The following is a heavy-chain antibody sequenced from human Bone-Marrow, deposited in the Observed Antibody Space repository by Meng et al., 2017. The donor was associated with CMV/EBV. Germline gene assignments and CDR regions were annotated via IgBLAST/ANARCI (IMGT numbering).Heavy chain of an antibody. V-gene: IGHV4-34*01. Sequence: HGQLQQVGGGLVEPSDTLTLTFAVYGGSFSCYYWSWIRQPPGKGLEWIGEINHIGSTNYNPSLKSRVTISVDTSKNQFSLKLSSVTAADTAVYYCARGVDYYDSSGYYYWGQGTLVTVSS. CDR3: ARGVDYYDSSGYYY. CDR2: INHIGST. CDR1: GGSFSCYY. D-gene: IGHD3-22*01. J-gene: IGHJ4*02.